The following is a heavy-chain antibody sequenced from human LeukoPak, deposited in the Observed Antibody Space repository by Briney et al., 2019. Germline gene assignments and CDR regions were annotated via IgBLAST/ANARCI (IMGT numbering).Heavy chain of an antibody. Sequence: ETLSLTCTVSGGSISTSGYYWALIRQPPGKGLELIGSVSSDGGTSHTSLKSRVTMALDTSNNQFSLRLTPVTAADTAVYYCVRETSGSSSTEYWGQGTLVTVSS. V-gene: IGHV4-39*07. D-gene: IGHD2-2*01. CDR3: VRETSGSSSTEY. J-gene: IGHJ4*02. CDR1: GGSISTSGYY. CDR2: VSSDGGT.